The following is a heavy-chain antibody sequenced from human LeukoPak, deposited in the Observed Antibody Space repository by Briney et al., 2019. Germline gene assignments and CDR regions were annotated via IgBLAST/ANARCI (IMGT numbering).Heavy chain of an antibody. CDR2: IYYSGST. D-gene: IGHD1-26*01. CDR3: ARDGVRVGATTVDY. V-gene: IGHV4-39*07. Sequence: PSETLSLTCTVSGGSISSSSYYWGWIRQPPGKGLEWIGSIYYSGSTYYNPSLKSRVTISVDTSKNQFSLKLSSVTAADTAVYYCARDGVRVGATTVDYWGQGTLVTVSS. J-gene: IGHJ4*02. CDR1: GGSISSSSYY.